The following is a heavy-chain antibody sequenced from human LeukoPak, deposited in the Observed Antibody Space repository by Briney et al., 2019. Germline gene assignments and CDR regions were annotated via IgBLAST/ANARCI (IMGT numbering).Heavy chain of an antibody. CDR2: IKQDGSEE. CDR3: ARDPDIGWFDP. CDR1: GFTFSSYW. Sequence: PGGSLRLSCAASGFTFSSYWMSWVRQAPGKGLEWVANIKQDGSEEYYVDSVKGRFTISRDNAKNSLYLQMNSLRAEDTAVYYCARDPDIGWFDPWGQGTLVTVSS. J-gene: IGHJ5*02. D-gene: IGHD5-12*01. V-gene: IGHV3-7*01.